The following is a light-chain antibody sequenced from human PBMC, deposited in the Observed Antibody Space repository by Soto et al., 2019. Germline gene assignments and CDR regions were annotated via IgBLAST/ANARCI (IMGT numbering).Light chain of an antibody. V-gene: IGKV1-33*01. CDR3: QHYHSLPLT. Sequence: DIQLTQSPSSLSASVGDRVTITCQASQDISRLLTWYRQKPGKAPEFLIYDASNLETGVPSRFSGRGSGTDFTFTISGLQPEDFATYYCQHYHSLPLTFGGGTTVEIK. CDR1: QDISRL. CDR2: DAS. J-gene: IGKJ4*01.